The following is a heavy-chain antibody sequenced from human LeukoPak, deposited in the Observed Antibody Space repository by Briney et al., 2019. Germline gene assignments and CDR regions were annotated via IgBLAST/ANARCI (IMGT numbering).Heavy chain of an antibody. Sequence: PGGSLRLSCAASGFTFSSYSMNWVRQAPGKGLEWVSSISSSSSYIYYADSVKGRFTISRDNAKNSLYLQMNSLRAEDTAVYYCARSDTNIWFGELDFDYWGQGTLVTVSS. CDR2: ISSSSSYI. D-gene: IGHD3-10*01. CDR1: GFTFSSYS. CDR3: ARSDTNIWFGELDFDY. V-gene: IGHV3-21*01. J-gene: IGHJ4*02.